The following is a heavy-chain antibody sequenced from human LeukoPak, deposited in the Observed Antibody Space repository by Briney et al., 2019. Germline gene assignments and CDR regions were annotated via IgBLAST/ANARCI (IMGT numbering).Heavy chain of an antibody. CDR3: AEDFAVGGRGNFDF. V-gene: IGHV3-23*01. J-gene: IGHJ4*02. Sequence: GSLRLSCAVSGFTFSSYAMSWVRPAPGKGLEWVSTISGSGGSTYFADSVKGRFTISRDNSKNTLYLQMNSLTAEDTAEYYCAEDFAVGGRGNFDFWGQGTLVTVSS. D-gene: IGHD3-3*01. CDR1: GFTFSSYA. CDR2: ISGSGGST.